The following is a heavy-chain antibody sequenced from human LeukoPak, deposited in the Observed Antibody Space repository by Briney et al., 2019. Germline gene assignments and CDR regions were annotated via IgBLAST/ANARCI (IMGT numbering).Heavy chain of an antibody. J-gene: IGHJ4*02. V-gene: IGHV3-21*01. CDR1: GFTFSSYS. CDR2: ISSSSSYI. CDR3: ARGRRSSWTFDY. Sequence: PGGSLRLSCAASGFTFSSYSMNWVRQAPGKGLEWVSSISSSSSYIYYADSVKGRFTISRDNAKNTLYLQMNSLRAEDTAVYYCARGRRSSWTFDYWGQGTLVTVSS. D-gene: IGHD6-13*01.